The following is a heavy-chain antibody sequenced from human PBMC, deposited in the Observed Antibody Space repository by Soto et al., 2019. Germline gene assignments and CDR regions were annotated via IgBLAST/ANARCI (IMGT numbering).Heavy chain of an antibody. Sequence: DSVKISCKASGYTFTSSGMSWVRQAPGQGLEWMGWISAYNGNTNYAQKLQGRVTMTTDTSTSTAYMELRSLRSDDTAVYYCARDFEAHRHSSSWYFDYWGQGTLDHRLL. J-gene: IGHJ4*02. CDR2: ISAYNGNT. CDR3: ARDFEAHRHSSSWYFDY. D-gene: IGHD6-13*01. CDR1: GYTFTSSG. V-gene: IGHV1-18*01.